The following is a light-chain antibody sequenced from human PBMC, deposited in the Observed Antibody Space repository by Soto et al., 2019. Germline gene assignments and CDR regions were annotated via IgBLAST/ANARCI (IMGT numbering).Light chain of an antibody. CDR1: QSVSSN. Sequence: EIVMTQSPATLSVSPGERATLSCRASQSVSSNFAWYQQKPGQAPRLLIYGTSTRATGIPARFSGSGSGTEFTLTISSLQSEDFAVYYCQQYKNWPLTFGGGNKVEIK. CDR3: QQYKNWPLT. J-gene: IGKJ4*01. V-gene: IGKV3-15*01. CDR2: GTS.